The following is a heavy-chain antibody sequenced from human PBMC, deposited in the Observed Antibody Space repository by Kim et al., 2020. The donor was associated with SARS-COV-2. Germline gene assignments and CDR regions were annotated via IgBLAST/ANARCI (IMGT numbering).Heavy chain of an antibody. Sequence: SETLSLTCTVSGGSISSSSYYWGWIRQPPGKGLEWIGSIYYSGSTYYNPSLKSRVTISVDTSKNQFSLKLSSVTAADTAVYYCARHAGDTAMVPSYYYYMDVWGKGTTVTVSS. CDR1: GGSISSSSYY. D-gene: IGHD5-18*01. J-gene: IGHJ6*03. V-gene: IGHV4-39*01. CDR3: ARHAGDTAMVPSYYYYMDV. CDR2: IYYSGST.